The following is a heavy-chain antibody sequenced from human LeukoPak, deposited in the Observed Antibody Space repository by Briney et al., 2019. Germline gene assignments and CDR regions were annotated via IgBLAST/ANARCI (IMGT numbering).Heavy chain of an antibody. V-gene: IGHV4-30-4*01. J-gene: IGHJ4*02. CDR1: GGSISSSDYY. D-gene: IGHD2-2*01. CDR2: INYSGST. CDR3: ASIVVVPAAIAY. Sequence: PSETLSLTCSVSGGSISSSDYYWSWIRQPPGKGLEWIGHINYSGSTYYNPSLKSRVTISVDTSKNQFSLKVSSVTAADTAVYYCASIVVVPAAIAYWGQGALVTVSS.